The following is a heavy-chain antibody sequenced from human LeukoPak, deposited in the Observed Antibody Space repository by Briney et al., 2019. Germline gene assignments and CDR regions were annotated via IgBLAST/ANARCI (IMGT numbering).Heavy chain of an antibody. V-gene: IGHV3-30*18. CDR3: AKDRDGYAPY. CDR1: GFPIGNHG. Sequence: GGSRSPPLVVPGFPIGNHGIHWVGRAPARGLEWVAMISHDGGSEHYGDSVKGRFTISRDNSKNTLYLQMNSLRAEDTAVYYCAKDRDGYAPYWGQGTLVTVSS. D-gene: IGHD5-12*01. CDR2: ISHDGGSE. J-gene: IGHJ4*02.